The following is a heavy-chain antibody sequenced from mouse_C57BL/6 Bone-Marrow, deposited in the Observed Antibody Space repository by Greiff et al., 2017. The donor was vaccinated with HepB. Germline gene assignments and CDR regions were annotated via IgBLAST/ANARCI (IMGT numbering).Heavy chain of an antibody. CDR1: GYSITSGYY. J-gene: IGHJ4*01. CDR3: AKVRSSYAMDY. D-gene: IGHD1-3*01. CDR2: ISYDGSN. V-gene: IGHV3-6*01. Sequence: EESGPGLVKPSQSLSLTCSVTGYSITSGYYWNWIRQFPGNKLEWMGYISYDGSNNYNPSLKNRISITRDTSKNQFFLKLNSVTTEDTATYYCAKVRSSYAMDYWGQGTSVTVSS.